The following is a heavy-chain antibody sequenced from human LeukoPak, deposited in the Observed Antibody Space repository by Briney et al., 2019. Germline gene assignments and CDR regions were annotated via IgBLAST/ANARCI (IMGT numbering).Heavy chain of an antibody. V-gene: IGHV3-74*01. CDR3: SRAQSEIVGYYPKYSRD. CDR2: IKSDGSK. Sequence: PGGSLRLSCVASGFTFSSYWMHWVRQAPGKGLVWVSRIKSDGSKNYADSVKGRFPISRDNAKKQVFFQINSLRGENPGVYFFSRAQSEIVGYYPKYSRDWGQGTLVTAPS. J-gene: IGHJ1*01. CDR1: GFTFSSYW. D-gene: IGHD3-22*01.